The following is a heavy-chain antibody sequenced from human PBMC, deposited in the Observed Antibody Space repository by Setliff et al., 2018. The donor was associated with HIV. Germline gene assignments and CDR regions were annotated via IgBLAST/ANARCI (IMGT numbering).Heavy chain of an antibody. CDR1: GGSITSHY. CDR2: THYSGRT. D-gene: IGHD1-26*01. Sequence: SETLSLTCTVSGGSITSHYWNWIRQPPGQGLECIGFTHYSGRTSHNPSLTSRVTFSVDTSKNQFSLKLSSVTDVDTAVYYCARWGETETPTSVKAFDIWGQGTLVTVSS. V-gene: IGHV4-59*11. CDR3: ARWGETETPTSVKAFDI. J-gene: IGHJ3*02.